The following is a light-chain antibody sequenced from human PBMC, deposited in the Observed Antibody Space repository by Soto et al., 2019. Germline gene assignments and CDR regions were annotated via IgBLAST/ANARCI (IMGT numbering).Light chain of an antibody. V-gene: IGLV1-47*01. CDR1: SSNIESNY. Sequence: QSVLTQLPSASGTPGQRVTISCSGSSSNIESNYVYWYQQLPGTAPKLLIYTNDRRPSGVPDRFSGSKSGTSASLAISGLRSEDEADYYCAAWDDSLSAVVFGGGTKLTVL. J-gene: IGLJ2*01. CDR3: AAWDDSLSAVV. CDR2: TND.